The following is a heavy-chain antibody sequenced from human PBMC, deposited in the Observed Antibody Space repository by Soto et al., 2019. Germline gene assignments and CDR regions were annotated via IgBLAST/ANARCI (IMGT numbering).Heavy chain of an antibody. CDR3: ARRWPSHGAWFDP. Sequence: QLQLQESGPGLVKPSETLSLTCTVSGGSISSTTYSWDWVRQLPGKGLEWIGTIYYSGSTSYNPSLRSRVTASVTTSKNHFSLKLSSLPAADPAMYYCARRWPSHGAWFDPWGQGTLVTVSS. CDR1: GGSISSTTYS. J-gene: IGHJ5*02. D-gene: IGHD4-17*01. CDR2: IYYSGST. V-gene: IGHV4-39*01.